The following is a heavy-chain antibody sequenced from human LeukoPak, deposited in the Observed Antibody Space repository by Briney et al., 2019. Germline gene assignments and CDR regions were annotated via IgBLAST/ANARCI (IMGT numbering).Heavy chain of an antibody. D-gene: IGHD1-26*01. CDR3: ARDRGWELRWFELDY. CDR1: EYTFTSYY. V-gene: IGHV1-46*01. Sequence: ASVKVSCKASEYTFTSYYMHWVRQAPGQGLEWMGIINPSGGSTSYVQKFQGRVTMTRDMSTSTVYMELSSLRSEDTAVYYCARDRGWELRWFELDYWGQGTLVTVSS. J-gene: IGHJ4*02. CDR2: INPSGGST.